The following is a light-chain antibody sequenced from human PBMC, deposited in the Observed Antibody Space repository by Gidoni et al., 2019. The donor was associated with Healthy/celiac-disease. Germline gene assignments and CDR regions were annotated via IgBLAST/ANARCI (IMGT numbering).Light chain of an antibody. J-gene: IGLJ1*01. V-gene: IGLV3-21*03. CDR1: NIGSTS. CDR3: QVWDSSSDHYV. Sequence: SYVLTQPPSVSVAPGKTARITCGGNNIGSTSEHWYQQKPGQAPVLVVYDDSDRPSGIPERFSGSNSGNTATLTISRVEAGEEADYYCQVWDSSSDHYVFGTGTKVTVL. CDR2: DDS.